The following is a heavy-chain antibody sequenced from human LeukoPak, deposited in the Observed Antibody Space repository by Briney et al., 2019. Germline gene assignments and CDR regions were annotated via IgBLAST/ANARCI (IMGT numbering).Heavy chain of an antibody. CDR3: ARDLWCGADCYGTFDI. J-gene: IGHJ3*02. V-gene: IGHV3-33*01. Sequence: PGGSLRLSCAASGFIFSNYGMHWVRQAPGKGREWVALTWYDESNKYYADSVKGRFTISRDNSKNTLYLQMNSLRAEDTAVYYCARDLWCGADCYGTFDIWGQGTMVTVSS. CDR2: TWYDESNK. D-gene: IGHD2-21*02. CDR1: GFIFSNYG.